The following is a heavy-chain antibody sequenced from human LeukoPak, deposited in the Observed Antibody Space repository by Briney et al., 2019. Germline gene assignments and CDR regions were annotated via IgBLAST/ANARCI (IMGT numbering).Heavy chain of an antibody. CDR3: ATWPGGWYGEDS. Sequence: GGSLRLSCAASGFTVSSNYMSWVRQAPGKGLEWVSVIYSGGSTYYADSVKGSFTISRDNSKNTLYLQMNSLRAEDTAVYYCATWPGGWYGEDSWGQGTLVTVSS. V-gene: IGHV3-66*01. CDR2: IYSGGST. J-gene: IGHJ4*02. CDR1: GFTVSSNY. D-gene: IGHD6-19*01.